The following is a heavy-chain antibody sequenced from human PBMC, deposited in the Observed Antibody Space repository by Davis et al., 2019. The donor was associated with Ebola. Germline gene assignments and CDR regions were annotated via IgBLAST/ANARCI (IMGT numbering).Heavy chain of an antibody. CDR1: GYTFKNYA. J-gene: IGHJ3*02. Sequence: ASVKVSCKASGYTFKNYAISWVRQAPGQGLEWMGCISAYNGNTNYAQILQGRVTMTTDTSTGTAYMELRSLRSDDTAVYFCARTSIVGTTTTASDIWGQGTKVTVSS. D-gene: IGHD1-26*01. CDR3: ARTSIVGTTTTASDI. CDR2: ISAYNGNT. V-gene: IGHV1-18*01.